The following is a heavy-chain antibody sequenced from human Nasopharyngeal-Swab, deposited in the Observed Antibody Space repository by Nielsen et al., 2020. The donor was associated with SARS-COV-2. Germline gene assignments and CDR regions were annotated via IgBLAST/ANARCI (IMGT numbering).Heavy chain of an antibody. J-gene: IGHJ4*02. CDR3: ARDGSRDIVVVVAATTSCYFDY. Sequence: WVRQAPGQGLEWMGIINPSGGSTSYAQKFQGRVTMTRDTSTSTVYMELSSLRSEDTAVYYCARDGSRDIVVVVAATTSCYFDYWGQGTLGTVSS. D-gene: IGHD2-15*01. V-gene: IGHV1-46*01. CDR2: INPSGGST.